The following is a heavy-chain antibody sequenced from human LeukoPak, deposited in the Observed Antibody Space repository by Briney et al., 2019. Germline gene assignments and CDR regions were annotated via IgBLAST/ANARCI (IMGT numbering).Heavy chain of an antibody. V-gene: IGHV3-21*01. CDR2: ISSSSSYI. J-gene: IGHJ4*02. Sequence: KPGGSLRLSCAASGFTFSSYSMNWVRQAPGRGLEWVSSISSSSSYIYYADSVKGRFTISRDNAKNSLYLQMNSLRAEDTAVYYCARDGTMMPDYWGQGTLVTVSS. CDR3: ARDGTMMPDY. CDR1: GFTFSSYS. D-gene: IGHD3-22*01.